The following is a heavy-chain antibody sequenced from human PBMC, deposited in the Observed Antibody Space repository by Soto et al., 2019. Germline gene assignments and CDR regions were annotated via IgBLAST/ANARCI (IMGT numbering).Heavy chain of an antibody. CDR1: GYNLTSYG. D-gene: IGHD3-16*01. CDR2: INGYNGNT. CDR3: ARDSVGTIMLTGLNGFDY. V-gene: IGHV1-18*01. J-gene: IGHJ4*02. Sequence: QVQLVQSGGEVKKPGASVKVSCKASGYNLTSYGISWVRQAPGQGLEWMGWINGYNGNTNFAQNLQGRVTMTTDTSTSTGYMELRSLRSDDTAVYYCARDSVGTIMLTGLNGFDYWGQGTRVTVS.